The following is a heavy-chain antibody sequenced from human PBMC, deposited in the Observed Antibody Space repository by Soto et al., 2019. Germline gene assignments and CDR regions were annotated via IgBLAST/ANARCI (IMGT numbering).Heavy chain of an antibody. V-gene: IGHV1-18*01. Sequence: QVQLVQSGGEVKRPGASVKVSCKTSGYTFSNYGITWVRQAPGQPLEWLGWISLYGDGTNYAKKFQGRVSMTTDTSTTTAYMELRSLRSDDTAVYYCARVVPGAEAWFGPWGQGTLVTVSS. CDR3: ARVVPGAEAWFGP. CDR2: ISLYGDGT. D-gene: IGHD2-2*01. CDR1: GYTFSNYG. J-gene: IGHJ5*02.